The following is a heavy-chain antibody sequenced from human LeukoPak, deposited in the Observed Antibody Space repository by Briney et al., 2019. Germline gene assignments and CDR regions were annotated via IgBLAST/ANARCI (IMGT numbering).Heavy chain of an antibody. D-gene: IGHD6-13*01. V-gene: IGHV3-48*02. J-gene: IGHJ4*02. Sequence: GGSLRLSCAASGFTLSTYSMNWVRQGPGKGLEWISFSSSSSSIIYYADSVKGRFTISRDNAQQSLYLQMNSLRDEDTAVYYCARGSGAAAGTRIFDYWGQGTLVTVSS. CDR3: ARGSGAAAGTRIFDY. CDR2: SSSSSSII. CDR1: GFTLSTYS.